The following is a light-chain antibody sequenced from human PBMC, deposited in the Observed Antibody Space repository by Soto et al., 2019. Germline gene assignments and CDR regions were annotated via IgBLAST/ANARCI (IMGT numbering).Light chain of an antibody. V-gene: IGKV1-9*01. CDR2: AAS. CDR3: QQLNSYPVT. CDR1: HSISSY. Sequence: DIEMTPSPSSLAASVGDRFTVTCRASHSISSYLNWYQQKPGKAPKLLIYAASSLQSGVPSRFSGSGSGTEFTLTISSLQPEDFATYYCQQLNSYPVTFGGGTKVDIK. J-gene: IGKJ4*01.